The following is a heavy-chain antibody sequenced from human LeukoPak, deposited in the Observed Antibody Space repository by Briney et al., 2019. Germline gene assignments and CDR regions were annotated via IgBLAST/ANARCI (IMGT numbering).Heavy chain of an antibody. Sequence: GGSLRLSCAASGFTFSSYAMSWIRQAPGKGLEWISYISSRGSTILYADSVKGRFTISRDNAKNSLFLQMNSLRVEDTAVYYCAREPGAFDIWGQGTMVTVSS. CDR3: AREPGAFDI. D-gene: IGHD1-14*01. V-gene: IGHV3-11*01. CDR1: GFTFSSYA. CDR2: ISSRGSTI. J-gene: IGHJ3*02.